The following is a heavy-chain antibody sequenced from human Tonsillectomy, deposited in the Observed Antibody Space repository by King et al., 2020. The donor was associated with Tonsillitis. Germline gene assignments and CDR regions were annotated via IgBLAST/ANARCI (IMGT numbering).Heavy chain of an antibody. D-gene: IGHD6-19*01. CDR2: ISYDGNNK. CDR1: GFTFSSYG. Sequence: VQLVESGGGVVQPGRSLRLSCAASGFTFSSYGMHWVRQAPGKGLGWVAVISYDGNNKYNSGSVKGRFTISRDNSKNTLYLQMNSLRGEDTAVYYCAKGHSSGWFYFDSWGQGTLVTVSS. J-gene: IGHJ4*02. CDR3: AKGHSSGWFYFDS. V-gene: IGHV3-30*18.